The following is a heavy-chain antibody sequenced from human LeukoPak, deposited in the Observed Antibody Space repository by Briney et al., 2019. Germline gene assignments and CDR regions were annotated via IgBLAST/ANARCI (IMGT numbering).Heavy chain of an antibody. CDR1: GGSISSYY. V-gene: IGHV4-59*01. CDR2: IYYSGST. Sequence: SETLSLTCTVSGGSISSYYWSWIRQPPGKGLEWIGYIYYSGSTNYNPSLKSRVTISVDTSKNQSSLKLSSVTAADTAVYYCARDVLYPRNDAFDIWGQGTMVTVSS. J-gene: IGHJ3*02. CDR3: ARDVLYPRNDAFDI. D-gene: IGHD2-2*02.